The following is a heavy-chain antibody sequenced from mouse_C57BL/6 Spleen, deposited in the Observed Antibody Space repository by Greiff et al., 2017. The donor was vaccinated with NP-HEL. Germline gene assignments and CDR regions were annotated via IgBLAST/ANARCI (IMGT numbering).Heavy chain of an antibody. CDR3: ARGIYYDYDGPWEDY. J-gene: IGHJ4*01. CDR2: ISSGSSTI. V-gene: IGHV5-17*01. D-gene: IGHD2-4*01. Sequence: EVNLVESGGGLVKPGGSLKLSCAASGFTFSDYGMHWVRQAPEKGLEWVAYISSGSSTIYYADTVKGRFTISRDNAKNTLFLQMTSLRSEDTAMYYCARGIYYDYDGPWEDYWGQGTSVTVSS. CDR1: GFTFSDYG.